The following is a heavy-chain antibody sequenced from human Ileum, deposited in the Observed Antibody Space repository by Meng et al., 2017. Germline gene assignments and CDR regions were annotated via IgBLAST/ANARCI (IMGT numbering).Heavy chain of an antibody. CDR2: IYPGDSET. D-gene: IGHD2-8*02. CDR3: ARLTCTGGDFYSMDKLHFDS. Sequence: GESLKISCKGSVYTFSDYWIAWVRQMPGKGLESIGIIYPGDSETRYSPSFQGQVTISTDKAINTAYLQWTSLKAADSAMYYCARLTCTGGDFYSMDKLHFDSWGQGTLVTVSS. J-gene: IGHJ4*02. V-gene: IGHV5-51*01. CDR1: VYTFSDYW.